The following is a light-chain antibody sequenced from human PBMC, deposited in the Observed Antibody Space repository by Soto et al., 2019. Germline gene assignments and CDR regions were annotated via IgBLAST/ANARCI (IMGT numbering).Light chain of an antibody. J-gene: IGKJ1*01. CDR2: KIS. CDR1: QSLVHRDGNTY. Sequence: DIVVTQTPLSSPVTLGQPVAISCRSSQSLVHRDGNTYLSWLQQRPGQAPRLLLYKISNRVSGVPDRFRGSGAGTDFTLTISRVEVEDVGVYYCLQATQFPWTFGQGTKVDIK. V-gene: IGKV2-24*01. CDR3: LQATQFPWT.